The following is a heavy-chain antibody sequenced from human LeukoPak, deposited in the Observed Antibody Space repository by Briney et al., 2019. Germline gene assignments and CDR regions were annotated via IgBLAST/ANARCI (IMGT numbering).Heavy chain of an antibody. D-gene: IGHD2-15*01. Sequence: GGSLRLSCAASGFTFSSYAMSWVRQAPGKGLEWVSAISGSGGSTYYADSVKGRFTISRDNSKNTLYLQMNSLRAEDTAVYYCAKDLVAIRYCSGCSCYLFDYWGQGTLVTVSS. CDR2: ISGSGGST. J-gene: IGHJ4*02. CDR1: GFTFSSYA. V-gene: IGHV3-23*01. CDR3: AKDLVAIRYCSGCSCYLFDY.